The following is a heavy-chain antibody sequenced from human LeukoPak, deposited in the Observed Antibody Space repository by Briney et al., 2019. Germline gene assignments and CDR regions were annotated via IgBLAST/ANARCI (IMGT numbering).Heavy chain of an antibody. V-gene: IGHV1-46*01. Sequence: ASVKVSCKASGYTFTSYYMHWVRQAPGQGLEWMGIINPSGGSTSYAQKFQGRVTMTRDMSTSTVYMELSSLRSEDTAVYYCARDVEMATIGTLYYYCYMDVWGKGTTVTVSS. CDR3: ARDVEMATIGTLYYYCYMDV. J-gene: IGHJ6*03. D-gene: IGHD5-24*01. CDR1: GYTFTSYY. CDR2: INPSGGST.